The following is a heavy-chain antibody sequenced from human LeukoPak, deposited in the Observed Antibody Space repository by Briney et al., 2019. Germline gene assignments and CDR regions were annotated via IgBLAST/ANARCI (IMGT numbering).Heavy chain of an antibody. CDR3: ARKASHFSYGLRAIDY. CDR1: GGSFSDHY. J-gene: IGHJ4*02. Sequence: SETLSLTCTVYGGSFSDHYWNWLRQPPGKGLEWIGEINHSGTTNYNASLTSRVTISVDTSKNHFSLKLNSMTAADTAVYYCARKASHFSYGLRAIDYWGQGNLVTVSS. V-gene: IGHV4-34*01. D-gene: IGHD5-18*01. CDR2: INHSGTT.